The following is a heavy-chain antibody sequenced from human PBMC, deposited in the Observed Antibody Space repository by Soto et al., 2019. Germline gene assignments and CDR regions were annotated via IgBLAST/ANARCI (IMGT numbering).Heavy chain of an antibody. D-gene: IGHD3-3*01. CDR2: ISYDGSNK. V-gene: IGHV3-30-3*01. CDR3: ARDTLRFLEWLFVSEPYYYYYGMDV. J-gene: IGHJ6*02. CDR1: GFTFSSYA. Sequence: PGGSLRLSCAASGFTFSSYAMHWVRQAPGKGLEWVAVISYDGSNKYYADSVKGRFTISRDNSKNTLYLQMNSLRAEDTAVYYCARDTLRFLEWLFVSEPYYYYYGMDVWGQGTTVTVSS.